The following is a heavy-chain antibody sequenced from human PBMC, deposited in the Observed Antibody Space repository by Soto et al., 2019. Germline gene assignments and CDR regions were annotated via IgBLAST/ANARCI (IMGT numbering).Heavy chain of an antibody. CDR2: INHSGST. CDR1: GGSFSGYY. D-gene: IGHD6-19*01. CDR3: ARGPAVAGALGFDY. V-gene: IGHV4-34*01. J-gene: IGHJ4*02. Sequence: QVQLQQWGAGLLKPSEILSLTCAVYGGSFSGYYWSWIRQPPGKGLEWIGEINHSGSTNYNPSLKSLVTLSVDTSKNQFSLKLSSVTAADTAVYYCARGPAVAGALGFDYWGQGTLVTVSS.